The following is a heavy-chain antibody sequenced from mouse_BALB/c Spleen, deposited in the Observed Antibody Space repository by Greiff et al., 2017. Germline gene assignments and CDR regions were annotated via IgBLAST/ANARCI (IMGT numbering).Heavy chain of an antibody. CDR3: ARGGPYPYYFDY. D-gene: IGHD2-10*01. V-gene: IGHV5-6-3*01. CDR1: GFTFSSYG. Sequence: EVMLVESGGGLVQPGGSLKLSCAASGFTFSSYGMSWVRQTPDKRLELVATINSNGGSTYYPDSVKGRFTISRDNAKNTLYLQMSSLKSEDTAMYYCARGGPYPYYFDYWGQGTTLTVSS. CDR2: INSNGGST. J-gene: IGHJ2*01.